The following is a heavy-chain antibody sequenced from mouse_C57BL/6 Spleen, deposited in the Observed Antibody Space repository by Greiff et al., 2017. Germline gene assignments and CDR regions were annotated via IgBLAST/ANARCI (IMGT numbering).Heavy chain of an antibody. D-gene: IGHD3-3*01. CDR1: GYTFTDYY. Sequence: VQLQQSGPELVKPGASVKISCKASGYTFTDYYMNWVKQSHGKSLEWIGDINPNNGGTSYNQKFKGKATLTVDKSSSTAYMELRSLTSEDSAVYYCARWGHSHYYAMDYWGQGTSVTVSS. V-gene: IGHV1-26*01. CDR2: INPNNGGT. J-gene: IGHJ4*01. CDR3: ARWGHSHYYAMDY.